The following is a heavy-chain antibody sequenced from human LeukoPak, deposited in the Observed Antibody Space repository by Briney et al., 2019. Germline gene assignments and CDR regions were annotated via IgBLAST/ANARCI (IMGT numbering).Heavy chain of an antibody. J-gene: IGHJ4*02. D-gene: IGHD3-22*01. CDR1: GFTFSNYE. CDR3: ARVGSSGYSDYFDY. CDR2: ISSSGGTI. V-gene: IGHV3-48*03. Sequence: PGGSLRLSCAVSGFTFSNYEMNWVRQAPGKGLEWVSYISSSGGTIYYADSVKGRFTISRDNAKNSLYLQMNSLRAEDTAVYYCARVGSSGYSDYFDYWGQGTLVTVSS.